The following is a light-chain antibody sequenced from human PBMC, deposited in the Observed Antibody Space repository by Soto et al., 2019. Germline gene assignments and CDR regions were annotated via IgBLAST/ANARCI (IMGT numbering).Light chain of an antibody. V-gene: IGKV3-20*01. CDR1: QSVSSSH. CDR3: QQYGSSHT. CDR2: GAS. J-gene: IGKJ3*01. Sequence: EIVLTQSPGTLSLSPGERATLSCRASQSVSSSHLAWYQQKTGQAPRLLIYGASSSSTGIPDRFSGSGSGTDFTITISRLEPEDFAVYYCQQYGSSHTFGPGTKVDIK.